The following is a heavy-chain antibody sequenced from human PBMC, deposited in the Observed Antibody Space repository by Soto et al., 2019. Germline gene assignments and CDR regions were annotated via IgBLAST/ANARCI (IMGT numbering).Heavy chain of an antibody. CDR2: IYYRGTT. J-gene: IGHJ4*02. CDR3: ACTLQARRGVIRD. D-gene: IGHD3-10*01. V-gene: IGHV4-31*03. Sequence: QVQLQESGPGLVKPSQTLSLTCTVSGGSISSGGYYWHWLRQHPGKGVEWIGNIYYRGTTYYNPSLKIRVTISVDTSKHQFSLKLSSVTAADTAVYYCACTLQARRGVIRDWGQGTLVTVSS. CDR1: GGSISSGGYY.